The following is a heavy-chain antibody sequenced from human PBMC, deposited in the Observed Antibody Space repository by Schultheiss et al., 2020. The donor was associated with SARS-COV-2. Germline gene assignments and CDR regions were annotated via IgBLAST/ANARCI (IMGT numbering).Heavy chain of an antibody. J-gene: IGHJ4*02. CDR3: ARVRYGDYGRYYFDY. CDR1: GGSISSYY. CDR2: IYYSGST. D-gene: IGHD4-17*01. V-gene: IGHV4-59*01. Sequence: ESLKISCTVSGGSISSYYWSWIRQPPGKGLEWIGYIYYSGSTNYNPSLKSRVTISVDTSKNQFSLKLSSVTAADTAVYYCARVRYGDYGRYYFDYWGQGTLVTVSS.